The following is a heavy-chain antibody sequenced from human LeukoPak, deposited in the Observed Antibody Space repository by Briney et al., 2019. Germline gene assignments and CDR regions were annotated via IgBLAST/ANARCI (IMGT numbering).Heavy chain of an antibody. Sequence: SETLSLTCTVSGGSISSNYWSWIRQPAGKGLEWIGRIYTSGSTNYSPSLKSRVTLSVDTSRNQFSLRLSSVTAADTAVYYCARDGLGYASSWYFDLWGQGTLVTVSS. D-gene: IGHD6-13*01. V-gene: IGHV4-4*07. J-gene: IGHJ4*02. CDR2: IYTSGST. CDR1: GGSISSNY. CDR3: ARDGLGYASSWYFDL.